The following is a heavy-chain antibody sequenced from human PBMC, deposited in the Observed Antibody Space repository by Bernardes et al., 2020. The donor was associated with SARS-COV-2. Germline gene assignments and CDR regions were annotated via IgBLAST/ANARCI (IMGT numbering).Heavy chain of an antibody. CDR3: ARGAGVLWFGELLYDYYGMDV. D-gene: IGHD3-10*01. CDR1: GFTFSSYW. J-gene: IGHJ6*02. CDR2: INSDGSST. Sequence: GGSLRLSRAASGFTFSSYWMHWVRQAPGKGLVWVSRINSDGSSTSYADSVKGRFTISRDNAKNTLYLQMNSLRAEDTAVYYCARGAGVLWFGELLYDYYGMDVWGQGTTVTVSS. V-gene: IGHV3-74*01.